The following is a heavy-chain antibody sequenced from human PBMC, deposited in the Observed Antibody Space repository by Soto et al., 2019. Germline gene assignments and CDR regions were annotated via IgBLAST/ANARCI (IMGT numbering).Heavy chain of an antibody. CDR1: GFTFSNYW. CDR3: ERGILGSGTANDH. V-gene: IGHV3-74*03. J-gene: IGHJ4*02. Sequence: EVQLVESGGGLVQPGGSLILSCAASGFTFSNYWMVWVRQAPRKGLVWVSRIIGDGLYTTYADSVKGRFTISRDNAKNTMYMQMKSLRVEDKAVYYCERGILGSGTANDHCGQGTLVNVSS. D-gene: IGHD3-10*01. CDR2: IIGDGLYT.